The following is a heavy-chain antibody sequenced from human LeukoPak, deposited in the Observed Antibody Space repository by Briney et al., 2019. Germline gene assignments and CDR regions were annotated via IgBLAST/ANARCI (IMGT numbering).Heavy chain of an antibody. CDR1: GGSISSYY. V-gene: IGHV4-59*01. D-gene: IGHD1-26*01. Sequence: SETLSLTCTVSGGSISSYYWSWIRQPPGKGLEWIGYIYYSGSTNYNPSLKSRVTISVDTSKNQFSLKLSSVTAADTAVYYCARARTDSETGDSDAFDIRGQGTMVTVSS. CDR3: ARARTDSETGDSDAFDI. CDR2: IYYSGST. J-gene: IGHJ3*02.